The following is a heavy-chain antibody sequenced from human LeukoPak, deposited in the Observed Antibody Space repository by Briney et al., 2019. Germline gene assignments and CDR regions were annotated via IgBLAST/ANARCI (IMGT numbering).Heavy chain of an antibody. CDR3: ARSPDPTDTSAYYHYMDV. D-gene: IGHD1-26*01. Sequence: SVKVSCKASGGIFSSYAISWVRQAPGQGLEWMGGIIPIFGTTNYAQKFQGRVTITTDESTTTAYMTLSSLRSEDTAVYYCARSPDPTDTSAYYHYMDVWGKGTTVTVSS. J-gene: IGHJ6*03. CDR2: IIPIFGTT. CDR1: GGIFSSYA. V-gene: IGHV1-69*05.